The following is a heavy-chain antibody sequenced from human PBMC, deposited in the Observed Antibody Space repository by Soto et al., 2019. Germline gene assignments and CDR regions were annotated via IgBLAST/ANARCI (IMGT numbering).Heavy chain of an antibody. CDR1: GGSISSYY. CDR2: IYYSGST. D-gene: IGHD3-10*01. J-gene: IGHJ5*02. V-gene: IGHV4-59*01. Sequence: SETLSLTCTVSGGSISSYYWSWIRQPPGKGLEWIGYIYYSGSTNYNPSLKSRVTISVDTSKNQFSLKPSSVTAADTAVYYCARELFGRSVWFDPWGQGTLVTVSS. CDR3: ARELFGRSVWFDP.